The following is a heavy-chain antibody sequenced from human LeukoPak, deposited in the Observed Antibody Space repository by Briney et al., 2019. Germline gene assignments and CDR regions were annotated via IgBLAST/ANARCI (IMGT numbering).Heavy chain of an antibody. D-gene: IGHD2-2*01. J-gene: IGHJ6*02. CDR2: IYYSGST. Sequence: SETLSLTCTVSGGSISGGDYYWSWIRQPPGKGLEWIGYIYYSGSTYNNPSLKSRVTISVDTSNKQFSLMLTSVTAADTAVYYCARDCGGTSCYGRYYYGMDVWGQGTTVTVSS. V-gene: IGHV4-30-4*01. CDR1: GGSISGGDYY. CDR3: ARDCGGTSCYGRYYYGMDV.